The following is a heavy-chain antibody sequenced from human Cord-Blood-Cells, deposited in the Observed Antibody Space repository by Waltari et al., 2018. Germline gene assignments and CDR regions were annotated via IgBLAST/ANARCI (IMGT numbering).Heavy chain of an antibody. CDR3: ARGRYDILTGYSYYFDY. J-gene: IGHJ4*02. Sequence: QVQLVQSGAEVKKPGASVKVSCKASGYTFTGYYMHWVRQAPGQGLEWMGWINPNSGGTNYAQKFQGRVTMTTKTSISTAYMELSRLRSDDTAVYYCARGRYDILTGYSYYFDYWGQGTLVTVSS. V-gene: IGHV1-2*02. CDR1: GYTFTGYY. CDR2: INPNSGGT. D-gene: IGHD3-9*01.